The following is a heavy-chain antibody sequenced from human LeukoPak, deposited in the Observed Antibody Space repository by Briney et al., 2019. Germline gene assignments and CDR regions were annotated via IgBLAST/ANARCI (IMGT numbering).Heavy chain of an antibody. Sequence: ASVKVSCKVSGYTFTDYYMHWVPQAPGKGLEWMGPVDPEDGETIYAEKFQGRVTITADTSTDTAYMELSSLRSEDTAVYYCATRDSSGTGGAFDIWGQGTMVTVSS. CDR1: GYTFTDYY. D-gene: IGHD3-22*01. CDR2: VDPEDGET. J-gene: IGHJ3*02. CDR3: ATRDSSGTGGAFDI. V-gene: IGHV1-69-2*01.